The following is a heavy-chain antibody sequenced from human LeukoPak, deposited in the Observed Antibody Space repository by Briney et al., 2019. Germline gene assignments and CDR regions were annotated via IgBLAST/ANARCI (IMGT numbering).Heavy chain of an antibody. Sequence: PSETLSLTCTVSGGSISSYYWSWIRQPPGKGLEWIAYLFYSGSTDYNPSLESRVTISVDTSKNQFTLKLRSVTAADTAVYYCATVAVIRGVTYFDYWGQGTLVTVSS. D-gene: IGHD3-10*01. CDR2: LFYSGST. CDR1: GGSISSYY. J-gene: IGHJ4*02. V-gene: IGHV4-59*01. CDR3: ATVAVIRGVTYFDY.